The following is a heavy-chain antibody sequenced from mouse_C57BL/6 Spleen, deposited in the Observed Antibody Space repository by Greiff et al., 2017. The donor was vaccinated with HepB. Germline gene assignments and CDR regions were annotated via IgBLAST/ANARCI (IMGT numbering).Heavy chain of an antibody. CDR2: IYPVDGDT. V-gene: IGHV1-80*01. J-gene: IGHJ1*03. CDR1: GYAFSSYW. CDR3: ARRGGSSLYWYCGV. D-gene: IGHD1-1*01. Sequence: VQLQESGAELVKPGASVKISCKASGYAFSSYWMNWVKQRPGKGLEWIGQIYPVDGDTNYNGKFKGKATLTADKSSSTAYMQLSSLTSEDSAVYFCARRGGSSLYWYCGVWGTGTTVTVSS.